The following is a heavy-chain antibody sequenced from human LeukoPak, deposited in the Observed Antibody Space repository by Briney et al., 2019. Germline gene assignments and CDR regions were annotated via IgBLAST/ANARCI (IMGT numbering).Heavy chain of an antibody. CDR2: IYHSGST. Sequence: PSETLSLTCTVSGYSISSGYYWGWIRQPPGKGLEWIGSIYHSGSTYYNPSLKSRVTMSVDTSKNQFSLKLSSVTAADTAVYYCASGTGYSSSWSTRGAFDIWGQGTMVTVSS. CDR3: ASGTGYSSSWSTRGAFDI. CDR1: GYSISSGYY. D-gene: IGHD6-13*01. J-gene: IGHJ3*02. V-gene: IGHV4-38-2*02.